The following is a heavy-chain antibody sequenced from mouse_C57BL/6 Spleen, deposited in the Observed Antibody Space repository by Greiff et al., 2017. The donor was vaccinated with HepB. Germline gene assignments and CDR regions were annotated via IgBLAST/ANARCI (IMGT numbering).Heavy chain of an antibody. CDR3: ARQGIYYGNYVGWYFDY. CDR1: GFTFSDYG. J-gene: IGHJ2*01. V-gene: IGHV5-17*01. CDR2: ISSGSSTI. D-gene: IGHD2-1*01. Sequence: VQLKESGGGLVKPGGSLKLSCAASGFTFSDYGMHWVRQAPEKGLEWVAYISSGSSTIYYADTVKGRFTISRDNAKNTLFLQMTSLRSEDTAMYYCARQGIYYGNYVGWYFDYWGQGTTLTVSS.